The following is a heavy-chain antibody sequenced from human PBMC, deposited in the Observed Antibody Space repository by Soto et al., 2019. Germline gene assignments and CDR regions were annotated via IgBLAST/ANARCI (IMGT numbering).Heavy chain of an antibody. J-gene: IGHJ6*03. CDR3: ARDPGNGDYTHYYYDYYMDV. Sequence: EVQLVESGGGLVKPGGSLRLSCAASGFTFSSYSMNWVRQAPGKGLEWVSSISSSSSYIYYADSVKGRFTISRDNAKNSLYLQMNSLRAEDTVLYYCARDPGNGDYTHYYYDYYMDVWGKGTTVTVSS. CDR2: ISSSSSYI. V-gene: IGHV3-21*01. D-gene: IGHD4-17*01. CDR1: GFTFSSYS.